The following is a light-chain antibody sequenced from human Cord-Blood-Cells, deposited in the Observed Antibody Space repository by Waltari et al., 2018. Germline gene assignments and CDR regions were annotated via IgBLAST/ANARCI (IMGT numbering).Light chain of an antibody. CDR3: CSYAGSYTYV. CDR2: DVS. CDR1: SSDVGGDNY. J-gene: IGLJ1*01. Sequence: QSALPQPRSVSGSPGQSVTISCTGTSSDVGGDNYVSWYQQHPGKAPKLMIYDVSKRPSGVPDRFAGSKSGNTASLTISGLQAEDEADYYCCSYAGSYTYVFGTGTKVTVL. V-gene: IGLV2-11*01.